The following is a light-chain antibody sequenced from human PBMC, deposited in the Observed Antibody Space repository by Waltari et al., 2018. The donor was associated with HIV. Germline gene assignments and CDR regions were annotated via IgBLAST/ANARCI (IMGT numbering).Light chain of an antibody. CDR3: QQYNNWQYT. J-gene: IGKJ2*01. Sequence: EIVMTQSPATLSVSQGERATLSCRASQSVSSNLAWYQQKPCQAPRLLIYGTSTRATGIPARFSGSGSGTEFTLTISSLQSEDFAVYYCQQYNNWQYTFGQGTKLEI. CDR2: GTS. CDR1: QSVSSN. V-gene: IGKV3-15*01.